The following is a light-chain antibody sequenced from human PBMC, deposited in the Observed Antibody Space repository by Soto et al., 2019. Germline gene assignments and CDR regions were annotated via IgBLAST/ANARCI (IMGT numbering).Light chain of an antibody. V-gene: IGKV4-1*01. CDR1: QSVLYSSNNKNY. J-gene: IGKJ2*01. CDR2: WAS. Sequence: DIVMTQSPDSLAVSLGERATINCKSSQSVLYSSNNKNYLAWYQQKSGQSPKLLIHWASTRESGVPDRFSGSGSGKDFTLTISSLQAEDVAVYYCQQYYTTPYTFGQGTKLEIK. CDR3: QQYYTTPYT.